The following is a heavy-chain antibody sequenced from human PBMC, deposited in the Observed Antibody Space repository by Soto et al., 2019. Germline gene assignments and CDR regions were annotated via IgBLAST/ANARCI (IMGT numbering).Heavy chain of an antibody. Sequence: ASVKVSCKASGGTFSSYAISWVRQAPGQGLEWMGGIIPIFGTAKYSQQFQGRVIIDRDTSASTAYMELSSLRSEDTAVYYCARGGYFDSSNYLAYWGLGTLVTVPQ. CDR1: GGTFSSYA. CDR3: ARGGYFDSSNYLAY. D-gene: IGHD3-22*01. J-gene: IGHJ4*02. CDR2: IIPIFGTA. V-gene: IGHV1-69*05.